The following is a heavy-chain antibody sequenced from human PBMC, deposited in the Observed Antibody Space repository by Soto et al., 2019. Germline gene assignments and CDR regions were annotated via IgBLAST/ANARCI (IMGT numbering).Heavy chain of an antibody. J-gene: IGHJ6*02. CDR1: GYTFNNYE. V-gene: IGHV1-8*01. CDR3: VRRQGIVFRPPRGMDV. CDR2: MNPYSVNT. D-gene: IGHD2-15*01. Sequence: QVQLVQSGAEVKKPGASVKVSCKTSGYTFNNYEIHWVRQAPGQGLQWMGRMNPYSVNTDYAQKFQGRMSLTWNTSISTAFMGLSGLRPEDTAVYFCVRRQGIVFRPPRGMDVWGQGTTVIVSS.